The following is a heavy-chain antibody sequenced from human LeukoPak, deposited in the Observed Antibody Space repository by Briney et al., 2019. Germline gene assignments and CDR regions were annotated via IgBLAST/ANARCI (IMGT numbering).Heavy chain of an antibody. CDR2: ISLAGQT. CDR1: GGSISGANW. Sequence: SETLSLTCGVSGGSISGANWWSWVRQPPGQGLEWIGEISLAGQTNYNPSLNGRVTMSLEKSSNKLSLHLTSVTAADTATYFCSRESGPFCPFGYWGQGTLVIVSS. V-gene: IGHV4/OR15-8*02. J-gene: IGHJ4*02. D-gene: IGHD1-26*01. CDR3: SRESGPFCPFGY.